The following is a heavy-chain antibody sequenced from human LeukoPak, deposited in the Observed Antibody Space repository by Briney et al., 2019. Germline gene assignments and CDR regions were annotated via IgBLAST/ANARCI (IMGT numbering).Heavy chain of an antibody. Sequence: SQTLSLTCTVSGGSISSGGYYWSWIRQHPGKGLEWIGYIYYSGSTNYNPSLKSRVTISVDTSKNQFSLKLSSVTAADTAVYYCARHYYDILTGSHLDYWGQGTLVTVSS. CDR2: IYYSGST. CDR1: GGSISSGGYY. CDR3: ARHYYDILTGSHLDY. J-gene: IGHJ4*02. D-gene: IGHD3-9*01. V-gene: IGHV4-31*03.